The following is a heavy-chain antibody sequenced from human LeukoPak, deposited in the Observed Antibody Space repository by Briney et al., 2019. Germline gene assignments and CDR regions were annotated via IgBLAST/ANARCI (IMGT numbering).Heavy chain of an antibody. D-gene: IGHD6-19*01. J-gene: IGHJ5*02. CDR2: IIPILGIA. CDR3: ARDPEAAVAGTGSGWFDP. Sequence: ASVKVSCKASGGTFSSYAISGVRQAPGQGLEWMGRIIPILGIANYAQKFQGRVTITADKSTSTAYMELSSLRSEDTAVYYCARDPEAAVAGTGSGWFDPWGQGTLVTVSS. CDR1: GGTFSSYA. V-gene: IGHV1-69*04.